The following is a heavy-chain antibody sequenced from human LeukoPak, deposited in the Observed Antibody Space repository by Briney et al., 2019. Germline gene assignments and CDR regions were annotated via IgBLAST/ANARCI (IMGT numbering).Heavy chain of an antibody. CDR1: GFTFNNYT. J-gene: IGHJ4*02. CDR2: ISGSSNYI. CDR3: ASGRFNSGWLDY. D-gene: IGHD6-19*01. Sequence: GGSLRLPCAASGFTFNNYTMDWVRQSPGKGLEWISSISGSSNYIFYADSVKGRFTISRDNAKNSLYLQMNSLRAEDTAVFYCASGRFNSGWLDYWGQGTLVTVSS. V-gene: IGHV3-21*01.